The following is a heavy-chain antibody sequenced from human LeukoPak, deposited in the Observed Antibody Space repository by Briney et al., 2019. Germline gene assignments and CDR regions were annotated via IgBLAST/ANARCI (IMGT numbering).Heavy chain of an antibody. CDR3: ARADYGDSYYFDY. CDR1: DGSISSYY. Sequence: PSETLSLTCTVSDGSISSYYWSWIRQPPGKGLEWIGYIYYSGSTNYNPSLKSRVTISVDTSKNQFSLKLSSVTAADTAVYYCARADYGDSYYFDYWGQGTLVTVSS. V-gene: IGHV4-59*01. J-gene: IGHJ4*02. CDR2: IYYSGST. D-gene: IGHD4-17*01.